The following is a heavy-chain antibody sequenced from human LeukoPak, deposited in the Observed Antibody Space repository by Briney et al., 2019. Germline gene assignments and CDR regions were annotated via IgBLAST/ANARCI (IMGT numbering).Heavy chain of an antibody. J-gene: IGHJ4*02. V-gene: IGHV3-53*01. CDR1: GFSVSSNY. CDR2: IYSGGST. Sequence: GGSLRLSCAASGFSVSSNYMSWVRQAPGKGLEWVSVIYSGGSTYYADSVRGRFTISRDNSKNTLYLQMHSLRVEDAAVYYCAKGHTDSGTGFDCWGQGTLVTVSS. CDR3: AKGHTDSGTGFDC. D-gene: IGHD1-14*01.